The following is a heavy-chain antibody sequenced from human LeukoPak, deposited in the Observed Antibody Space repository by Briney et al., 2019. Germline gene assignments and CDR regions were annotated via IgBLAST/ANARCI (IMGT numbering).Heavy chain of an antibody. D-gene: IGHD3-10*01. CDR1: GFTFSSYS. Sequence: GGSLSLSCAASGFTFSSYSMNWVRQAPGKGLEWVLSISSRSSYIYYADSVTGRFTISRDNAKNSLYLQMNSLRAEDTAVYYCARVLLWFGESSNLFDPWGQGTLVTVSS. V-gene: IGHV3-21*01. CDR3: ARVLLWFGESSNLFDP. J-gene: IGHJ5*02. CDR2: ISSRSSYI.